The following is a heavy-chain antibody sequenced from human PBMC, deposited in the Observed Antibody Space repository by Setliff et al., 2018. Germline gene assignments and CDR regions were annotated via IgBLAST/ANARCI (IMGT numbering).Heavy chain of an antibody. Sequence: SETLSLTCTVSGGSIRRGSYDWSWIRQPAGKGLEWIGRIYTSGSTNYNPSLKSRVTISVDTSKNQFSLKLSSVTAADTAVYYCARGGYSYGLGGFPLDYWGQGTLVTVSS. CDR1: GGSIRRGSYD. CDR2: IYTSGST. J-gene: IGHJ4*02. D-gene: IGHD5-18*01. CDR3: ARGGYSYGLGGFPLDY. V-gene: IGHV4-61*02.